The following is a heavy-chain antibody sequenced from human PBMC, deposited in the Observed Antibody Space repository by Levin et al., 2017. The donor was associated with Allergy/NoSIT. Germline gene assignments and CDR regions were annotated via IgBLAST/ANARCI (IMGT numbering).Heavy chain of an antibody. V-gene: IGHV1-2*02. J-gene: IGHJ4*02. D-gene: IGHD3-9*01. Sequence: ASVKVSCKASGYTFTGYYMHWVRQAPGQGLEWMGWINPNSGGTNYAQKFQGRVTMTRDTSISTAYMELSRLRSDDTAVYYCARVYYDILTGHPSPGVYWGQGTLVTVSS. CDR1: GYTFTGYY. CDR3: ARVYYDILTGHPSPGVY. CDR2: INPNSGGT.